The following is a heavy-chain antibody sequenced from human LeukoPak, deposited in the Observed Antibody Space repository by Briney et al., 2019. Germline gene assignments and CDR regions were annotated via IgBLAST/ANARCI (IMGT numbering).Heavy chain of an antibody. V-gene: IGHV3-48*02. CDR3: ARDWAPGYYGSGSYHPYYYYYYMDV. CDR1: GFTFSSYS. Sequence: PRRSLRLSCAASGFTFSSYSMNWVRQAPGKGLEWVSYISSSSSTKYYADSVKGRFTISRDNAKNSLYLQMNSLRDEDTAVYYCARDWAPGYYGSGSYHPYYYYYYMDVWGKGTTVTVSS. CDR2: ISSSSSTK. D-gene: IGHD3-10*01. J-gene: IGHJ6*03.